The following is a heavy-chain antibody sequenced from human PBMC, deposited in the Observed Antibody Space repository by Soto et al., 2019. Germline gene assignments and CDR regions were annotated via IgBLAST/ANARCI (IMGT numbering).Heavy chain of an antibody. CDR3: ARGPKSSSWYLLEYYYYYYGMDV. CDR2: IIPIFGTA. Sequence: GASVKVSCKASGGTFSSYAISWVRQAPGQGLEWMGGIIPIFGTANYAQKFQGRVTITADKSTSTAYMELSSLRSEDTAVYYCARGPKSSSWYLLEYYYYYYGMDVWGQGTTVTVSS. J-gene: IGHJ6*02. CDR1: GGTFSSYA. V-gene: IGHV1-69*06. D-gene: IGHD6-13*01.